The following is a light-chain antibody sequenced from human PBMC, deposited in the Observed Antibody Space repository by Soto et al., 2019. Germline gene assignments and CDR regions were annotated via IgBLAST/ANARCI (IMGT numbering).Light chain of an antibody. J-gene: IGKJ5*01. CDR2: DAS. CDR3: QQRSSWFT. CDR1: QSISSY. Sequence: IVLTQSPTTLSLWPGETAVLSCRASQSISSYLSWYQQRPGQAPRLLIYDASNRAPGIPARFSGSGSGTVFTLTISSLEPEDFAFYYCQQRSSWFTFGQGTRLEIE. V-gene: IGKV3-11*01.